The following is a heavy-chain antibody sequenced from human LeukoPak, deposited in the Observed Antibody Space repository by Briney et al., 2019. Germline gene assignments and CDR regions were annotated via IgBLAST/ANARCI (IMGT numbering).Heavy chain of an antibody. CDR1: GFTFDDYA. V-gene: IGHV3-9*01. CDR3: AKDGSTGLQVLDY. CDR2: ISWNSGSI. Sequence: PGGSLRLSCAASGFTFDDYAMHWVRQAPGKGLEWVSGISWNSGSIGYADSVKGRFTISRDNAKNSLYLQMNSLRAEDTALYYCAKDGSTGLQVLDYWGQGTLVTVSS. J-gene: IGHJ4*02. D-gene: IGHD5-24*01.